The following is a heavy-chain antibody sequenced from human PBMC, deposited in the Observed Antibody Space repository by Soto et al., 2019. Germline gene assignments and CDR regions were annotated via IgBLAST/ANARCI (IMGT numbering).Heavy chain of an antibody. Sequence: ASVKVSCKASGYTFTSYAMHWVRQAPGQRLEWMGWINAGNGNTKYSQKFQGRVTITRDTSASTAYMELSSLRSEDTAVYYCARGIRGSFSEQLVIDYWGQGTLVTVSS. CDR3: ARGIRGSFSEQLVIDY. J-gene: IGHJ4*02. CDR1: GYTFTSYA. CDR2: INAGNGNT. V-gene: IGHV1-3*01. D-gene: IGHD6-13*01.